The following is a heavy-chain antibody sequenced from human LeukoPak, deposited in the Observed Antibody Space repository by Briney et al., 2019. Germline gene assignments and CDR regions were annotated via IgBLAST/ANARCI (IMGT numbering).Heavy chain of an antibody. Sequence: GGSLRLSCAASGFNFGAYTINWVRQAPGKGLEWVSCIFSRSESILYADSVKGRFSISRDNAKNLLYLQMDSLRVEDTAVYYCARDFFHSSESRPFDYWGQGTLVTVSS. J-gene: IGHJ4*02. CDR2: IFSRSESI. CDR1: GFNFGAYT. CDR3: ARDFFHSSESRPFDY. D-gene: IGHD3-22*01. V-gene: IGHV3-21*06.